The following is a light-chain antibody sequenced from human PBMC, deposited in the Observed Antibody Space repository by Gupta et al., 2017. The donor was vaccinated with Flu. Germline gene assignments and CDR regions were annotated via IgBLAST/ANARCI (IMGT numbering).Light chain of an antibody. CDR3: AAWDDSLSGRV. Sequence: QSVLTQPPSASGTPGQRVTFPCSGSSTNIGSNYVYWYQQLPGTAPKLLIYRNNQRPSGVPDRFSGSKSGTSASMAISGLRSEDEADYYCAAWDDSLSGRVFGGGTKLTVL. CDR1: STNIGSNY. J-gene: IGLJ3*02. V-gene: IGLV1-47*01. CDR2: RNN.